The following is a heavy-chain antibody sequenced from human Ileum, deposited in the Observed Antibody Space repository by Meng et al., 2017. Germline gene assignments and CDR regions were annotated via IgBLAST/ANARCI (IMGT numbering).Heavy chain of an antibody. J-gene: IGHJ1*01. CDR1: GGSVSGYY. V-gene: IGHV4-34*01. CDR2: INHSGST. CDR3: ARGRYGDSRRGGYFQH. D-gene: IGHD4-17*01. Sequence: GQLRQWGEGLLEPSETLSLTCAVDGGSVSGYYWSWIRQPPGKGLEWIGEINHSGSTNYNPSLKSRVTISVDTSKNQFSLKLSSVTAADTAVYYCARGRYGDSRRGGYFQHWGQGTLVTVSS.